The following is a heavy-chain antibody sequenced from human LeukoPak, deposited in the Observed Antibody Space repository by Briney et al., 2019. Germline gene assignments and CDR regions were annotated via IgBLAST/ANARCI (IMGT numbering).Heavy chain of an antibody. CDR3: ARGIAAAGTGSYFDY. V-gene: IGHV1-8*01. CDR2: MNPNSGNT. CDR1: GYTFTSYD. Sequence: ASVKVSCKASGYTFTSYDINWVRQATGQGLEWMGWMNPNSGNTGYAQKFQGRVTMTRDTSISTAYMELSSLRSEDTAVYYCARGIAAAGTGSYFDYWGQGTLVTVSS. J-gene: IGHJ4*02. D-gene: IGHD6-13*01.